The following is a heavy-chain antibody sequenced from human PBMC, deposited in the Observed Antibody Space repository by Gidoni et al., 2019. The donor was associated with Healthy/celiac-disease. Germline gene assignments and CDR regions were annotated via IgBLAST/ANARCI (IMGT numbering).Heavy chain of an antibody. CDR1: GGSFSGYY. Sequence: QVQLQQWGAGLLKPSETLSLTCAVYGGSFSGYYWSWIRQPPGKGLEWIGEINNSGSTNYNPSLKSRVTISVDTSKNQFSLKLSSVTAADTAVYYCARVPRKIWGSYRYPRGSGFDPWGQGTLVTVSS. J-gene: IGHJ5*02. D-gene: IGHD3-16*02. V-gene: IGHV4-34*01. CDR3: ARVPRKIWGSYRYPRGSGFDP. CDR2: INNSGST.